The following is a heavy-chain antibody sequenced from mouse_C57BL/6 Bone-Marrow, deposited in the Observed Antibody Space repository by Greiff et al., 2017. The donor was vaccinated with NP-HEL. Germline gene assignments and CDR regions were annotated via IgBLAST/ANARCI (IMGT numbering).Heavy chain of an antibody. J-gene: IGHJ4*01. Sequence: LQESGAELVRPGTSVKMSCKASGYTFTNYWIGWAKQRPGHGLEWIGDIYPGGGYTNYNEKFKGKATLTADKSSSTAYMQFSSLTSEDSAIYYCASGDGYYGYWGQGTSVTVSS. CDR2: IYPGGGYT. D-gene: IGHD2-3*01. V-gene: IGHV1-63*01. CDR1: GYTFTNYW. CDR3: ASGDGYYGY.